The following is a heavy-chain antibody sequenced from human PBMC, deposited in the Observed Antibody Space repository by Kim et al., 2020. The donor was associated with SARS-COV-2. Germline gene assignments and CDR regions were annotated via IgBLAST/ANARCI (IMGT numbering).Heavy chain of an antibody. J-gene: IGHJ4*02. Sequence: GGSLRLSCAAFGFTFSDYAMSWVRQAPGKGLEWVSATTGTGASTYYADSVKGRFTISRDNSKNTLYLQMNSLRVEDTAVYYCAKDRNQLLSEEDYWGQGTLVTVSS. CDR1: GFTFSDYA. D-gene: IGHD2-2*01. V-gene: IGHV3-23*01. CDR2: TTGTGAST. CDR3: AKDRNQLLSEEDY.